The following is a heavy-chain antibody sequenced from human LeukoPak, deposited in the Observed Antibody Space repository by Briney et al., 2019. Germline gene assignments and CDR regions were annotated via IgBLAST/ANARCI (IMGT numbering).Heavy chain of an antibody. CDR3: ARQRSSGYYYMSDAFDI. CDR2: IYYSGST. Sequence: SETLSLTCTVSGGSISIYYWSWIRQPPGKGLEWIGYIYYSGSTNYNPSLKSRVTISVDTSKNQFSLKLSSVTAADTAVYYCARQRSSGYYYMSDAFDIWGQGTMVTVSS. D-gene: IGHD3-22*01. V-gene: IGHV4-59*08. J-gene: IGHJ3*02. CDR1: GGSISIYY.